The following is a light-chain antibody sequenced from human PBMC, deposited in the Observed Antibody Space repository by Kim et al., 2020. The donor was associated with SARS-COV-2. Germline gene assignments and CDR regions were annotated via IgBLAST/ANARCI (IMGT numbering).Light chain of an antibody. CDR2: GNS. CDR1: SSNIGAGYA. Sequence: QSVLTQPPSVCGAPGQRVTISCTGSSSNIGAGYAVHWYQQLPGAAPKHLIYGNSNRPSGVPDRFSGSKSDISASLAITGLQAEDEADYYCQSYDSSLSGYFFGTGTKVTVL. J-gene: IGLJ1*01. V-gene: IGLV1-40*01. CDR3: QSYDSSLSGYF.